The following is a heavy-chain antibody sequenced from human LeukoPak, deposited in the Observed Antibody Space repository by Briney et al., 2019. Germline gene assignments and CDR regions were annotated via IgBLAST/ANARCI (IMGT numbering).Heavy chain of an antibody. D-gene: IGHD6-13*01. CDR2: ISYDGNNK. V-gene: IGHV3-30*18. CDR3: AKGVSSWYPPHFDY. CDR1: GFTFSSYG. Sequence: GGSLRLSCAASGFTFSSYGMHWVRQAPGKALEGVAVISYDGNNKYYAESVKGRFTISRDNPKNTLYLQMNSLRAEDTAVYYCAKGVSSWYPPHFDYWGQGTLITVSS. J-gene: IGHJ4*02.